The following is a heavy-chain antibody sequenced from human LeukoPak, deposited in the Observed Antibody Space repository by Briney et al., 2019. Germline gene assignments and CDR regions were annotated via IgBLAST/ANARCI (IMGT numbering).Heavy chain of an antibody. J-gene: IGHJ6*03. CDR3: AISSPKLRTTRGYYYYYMDV. CDR1: GYTFTGYY. CDR2: INPNSGGT. Sequence: GASVKVSCKASGYTFTGYYMHWVRQATGQGLEWMGWINPNSGGTNYAQKFQGRVTMTRDTSISTAYMELSRLRSDDTAVYYCAISSPKLRTTRGYYYYYMDVWGKGTTVTVSS. D-gene: IGHD6-13*01. V-gene: IGHV1-2*02.